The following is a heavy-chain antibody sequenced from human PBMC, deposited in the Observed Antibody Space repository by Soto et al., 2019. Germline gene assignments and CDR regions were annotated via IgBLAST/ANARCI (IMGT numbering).Heavy chain of an antibody. CDR3: ARDSDSSATFDY. J-gene: IGHJ4*02. V-gene: IGHV3-30-3*01. D-gene: IGHD3-22*01. Sequence: QVQLVESGGGVVQPGRSLRLSCAASGFTFSSYAMHWVRQAPGKGLEWVAVISYDGSNKYYADSVKGRFTISRDNSKNTLYLQMNSLRAEDTAVYYCARDSDSSATFDYWGQGTLVTVSS. CDR2: ISYDGSNK. CDR1: GFTFSSYA.